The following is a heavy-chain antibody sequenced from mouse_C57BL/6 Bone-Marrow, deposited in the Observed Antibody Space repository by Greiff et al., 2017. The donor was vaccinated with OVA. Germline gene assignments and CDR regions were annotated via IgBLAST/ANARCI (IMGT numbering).Heavy chain of an antibody. V-gene: IGHV14-4*01. D-gene: IGHD2-2*01. CDR1: GFNIKDDY. J-gene: IGHJ3*01. CDR3: TLSTMVSAWFAY. Sequence: VQLQQSGAELVRPGASVKLSCTASGFNIKDDYMYWVKQRPEQGLEWIGWIDPENGDTEYASKFQGKATITADTSSNTAYLQLSSLTSEDTAVYYCTLSTMVSAWFAYWGQGTLVTVSA. CDR2: IDPENGDT.